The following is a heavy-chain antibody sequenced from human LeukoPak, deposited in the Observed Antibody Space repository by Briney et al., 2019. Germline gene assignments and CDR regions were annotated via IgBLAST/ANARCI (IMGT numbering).Heavy chain of an antibody. V-gene: IGHV3-21*01. J-gene: IGHJ4*02. Sequence: GGSLRLSCAASGFTFSSYSMNWVRQAPGKGLEWVSSISSSSSYIYYAASVKGRFTISRDNAKNSLYLQMNSLRAEDTAVYYCARGGHSSGYYYGPSDYWGQGTLVTVSS. CDR2: ISSSSSYI. CDR3: ARGGHSSGYYYGPSDY. CDR1: GFTFSSYS. D-gene: IGHD3-22*01.